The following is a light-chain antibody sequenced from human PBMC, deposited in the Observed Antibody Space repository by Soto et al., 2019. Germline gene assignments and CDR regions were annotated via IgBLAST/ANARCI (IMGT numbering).Light chain of an antibody. CDR3: QHRSNWPPFT. CDR1: QSLSSSY. Sequence: EIVLTQSPGTLSLSPGERATLSCRASQSLSSSYLAWYQQKPGQAPRLLIYAASNRATGIPARFSGSGSGTDFTLTISSLEPEDFAVYYCQHRSNWPPFTFGPGTKVDIK. J-gene: IGKJ3*01. V-gene: IGKV3D-20*02. CDR2: AAS.